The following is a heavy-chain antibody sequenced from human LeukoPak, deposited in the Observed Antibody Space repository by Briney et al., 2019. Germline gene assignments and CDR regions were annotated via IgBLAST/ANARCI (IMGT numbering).Heavy chain of an antibody. CDR3: AKDDSWLQYGN. Sequence: GGSLRLSCAASGFTFSSHGMNWVRQAPGKGLEWVSGISPNGVITYYADSVKGRFTISRDNSKGTVYLQMNSLRPEDTAVYYCAKDDSWLQYGNWGRGTLVTVSS. CDR1: GFTFSSHG. J-gene: IGHJ4*02. CDR2: ISPNGVIT. D-gene: IGHD5-24*01. V-gene: IGHV3-23*01.